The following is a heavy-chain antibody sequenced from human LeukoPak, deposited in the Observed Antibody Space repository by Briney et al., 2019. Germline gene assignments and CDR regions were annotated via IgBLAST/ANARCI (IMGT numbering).Heavy chain of an antibody. J-gene: IGHJ5*02. Sequence: SETLSLTCAVYGGSFSGYYWSWIRQPPGRGLEWIGEINHSGSTNYNPSLKSRVTISVDTSKNQFSLKLSSVTAADTAVYYCAREGMATINHWGQGTLVTVSS. V-gene: IGHV4-34*01. CDR1: GGSFSGYY. CDR2: INHSGST. D-gene: IGHD5-24*01. CDR3: AREGMATINH.